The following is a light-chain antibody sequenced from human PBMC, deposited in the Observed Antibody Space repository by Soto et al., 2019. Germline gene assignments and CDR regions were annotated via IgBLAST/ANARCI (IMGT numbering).Light chain of an antibody. CDR2: ASS. J-gene: IGKJ1*01. Sequence: DIQMTQSPSSLSASVGDRVTITCRASQSISSYLNWYQQKPGKSPQLLIYASSSLQSGVTSRFSGSGSGTDFTLTISSLQPEDFATYDCQHSYSTPWTFGQGTKVEIK. CDR1: QSISSY. CDR3: QHSYSTPWT. V-gene: IGKV1-39*01.